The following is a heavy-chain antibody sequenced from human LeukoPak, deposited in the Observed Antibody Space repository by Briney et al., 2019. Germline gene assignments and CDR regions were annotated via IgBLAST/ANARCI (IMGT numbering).Heavy chain of an antibody. CDR3: ARDNVGYRGDLYCSGGSCYSAVDY. D-gene: IGHD2-15*01. V-gene: IGHV1-46*01. CDR2: INPSGGST. CDR1: GYTFTSYY. J-gene: IGHJ4*02. Sequence: GASVKVSCKASGYTFTSYYMHWVRQAPGQGLEWMGIINPSGGSTSYAQKFQGRVTMTRDTSTSTVYMELSSLRSEDTAVYYCARDNVGYRGDLYCSGGSCYSAVDYWGQGTLVTVSS.